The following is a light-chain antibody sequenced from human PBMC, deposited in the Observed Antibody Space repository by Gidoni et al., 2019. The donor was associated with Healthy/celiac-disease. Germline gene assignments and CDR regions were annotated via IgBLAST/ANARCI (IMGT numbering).Light chain of an antibody. J-gene: IGKJ1*01. CDR2: DAS. CDR1: QSISSW. V-gene: IGKV1-5*01. CDR3: QQYNSYQWT. Sequence: IQMTQSPSTLSASVGDRVTITCRASQSISSWLAWYQQKPGKAPKLLIYDASSLESGVPSSFSGSGSGTEFTLTISSLQPDDFATYYCQQYNSYQWTFGQGTKVEIK.